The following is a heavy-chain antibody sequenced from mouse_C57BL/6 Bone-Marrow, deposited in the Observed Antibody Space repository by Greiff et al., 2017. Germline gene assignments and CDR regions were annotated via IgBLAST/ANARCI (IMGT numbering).Heavy chain of an antibody. CDR1: GYTFTSYG. CDR2: IYPGSGST. CDR3: ARRRWLLLYYFDY. Sequence: VKLQESGAELARPGASVKLSCKASGYTFTSYGISWVKQRTGQGLEWIGEIYPGSGSTNYNEKFKSKATLTVDTSSSTAYMQLSSLTSEDSAVYYCARRRWLLLYYFDYWGQGTTLTVSS. J-gene: IGHJ2*01. D-gene: IGHD2-3*01. V-gene: IGHV1-81*01.